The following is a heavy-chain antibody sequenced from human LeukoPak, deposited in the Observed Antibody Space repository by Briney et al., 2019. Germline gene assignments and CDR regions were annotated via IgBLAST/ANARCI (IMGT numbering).Heavy chain of an antibody. D-gene: IGHD6-19*01. CDR3: ARDPGGSSGWYFDY. Sequence: SETLSLTCAVSGYSISSGYHWGWIRPSPGKGLEWIGRINHSGSTYYNPSLKGRVTISLDTSKNQFSLKLSSVTAADTAVYYCARDPGGSSGWYFDYWGQGTLVTVSS. CDR1: GYSISSGYH. V-gene: IGHV4-38-2*02. CDR2: INHSGST. J-gene: IGHJ4*02.